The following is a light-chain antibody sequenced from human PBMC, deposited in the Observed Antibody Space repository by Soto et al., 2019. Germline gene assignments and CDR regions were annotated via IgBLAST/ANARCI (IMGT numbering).Light chain of an antibody. CDR1: QSISSW. CDR2: KAS. CDR3: QQYGDNWT. Sequence: DIQMTQSPSTLSASVGDRVTITCRASQSISSWLAWYQQKPGTAPKLLIYKASTLQSGVPSRFSGSGSGTEFTLTISILQPDDSATYYCQQYGDNWTFGQGTKVEIK. V-gene: IGKV1-5*03. J-gene: IGKJ1*01.